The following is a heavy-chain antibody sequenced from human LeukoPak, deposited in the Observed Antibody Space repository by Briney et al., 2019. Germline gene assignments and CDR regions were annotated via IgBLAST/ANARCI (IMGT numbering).Heavy chain of an antibody. CDR2: IYPGDSDT. CDR1: GYSFTSYW. CDR3: ARSKDCGSGRGWFDP. D-gene: IGHD3-10*01. J-gene: IGHJ5*02. V-gene: IGHV5-51*01. Sequence: GESLKISCKGSGYSFTSYWIGWVRQMPGKGLEWMGIIYPGDSDTRYSPSFQGQVTISADKSISTAYLQWGSLKASDTAMYYCARSKDCGSGRGWFDPWGQGTLVTVSS.